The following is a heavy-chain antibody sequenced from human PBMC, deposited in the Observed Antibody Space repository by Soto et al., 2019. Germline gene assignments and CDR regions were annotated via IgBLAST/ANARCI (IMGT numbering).Heavy chain of an antibody. Sequence: SETLSLTCTVSGGSISSSSYYWSWIRQPPGKGLEWIGYIYYSGSTNYNPSLKSRVTISVDTSKNQFSLKLSSVTAADTAVYYCARGSNNDDILTGLYGVPFDYWGQGTLVTVSS. CDR1: GGSISSSSYY. CDR2: IYYSGST. CDR3: ARGSNNDDILTGLYGVPFDY. J-gene: IGHJ4*02. V-gene: IGHV4-61*01. D-gene: IGHD3-9*01.